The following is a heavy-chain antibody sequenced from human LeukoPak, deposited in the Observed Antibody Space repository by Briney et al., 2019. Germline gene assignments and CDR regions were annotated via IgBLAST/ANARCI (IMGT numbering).Heavy chain of an antibody. V-gene: IGHV4-59*01. J-gene: IGHJ4*02. D-gene: IGHD6-13*01. CDR1: GGSINSYY. CDR2: IYYSGST. Sequence: SETLSLTCTVSGGSINSYYWSWIRQPPGKGLEWIGYIYYSGSTNYNPSLKSRVTISVDTSKNQFSLRLSSVTAADTAVYYCARVTGYMTENYFDYWGQGTLITVSS. CDR3: ARVTGYMTENYFDY.